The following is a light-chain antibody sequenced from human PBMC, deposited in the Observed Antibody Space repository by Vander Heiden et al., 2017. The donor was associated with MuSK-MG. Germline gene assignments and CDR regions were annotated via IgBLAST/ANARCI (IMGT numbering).Light chain of an antibody. J-gene: IGKJ5*01. CDR3: LQSLRTPIT. CDR1: QGFSNW. CDR2: SAS. Sequence: QMAPCPSSVSASGGDRVTITCRASQGFSNWLAWYHQKPGKAPKLLIYSASSLQSGVPSRFTGSGAGTDFTRSTCIQQAEDFAIYYCLQSLRTPITFGQGTRLEMK. V-gene: IGKV1-12*01.